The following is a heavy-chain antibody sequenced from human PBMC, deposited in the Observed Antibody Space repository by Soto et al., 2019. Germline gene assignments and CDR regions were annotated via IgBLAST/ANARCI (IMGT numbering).Heavy chain of an antibody. CDR1: GFTFSGYS. J-gene: IGHJ4*02. Sequence: GGSLRLSCAASGFTFSGYSMNWVRQAPGKGLEWVSYISTSSSTIYYANSVKGRFTISRDNAKNSLYLEMNSLRDDDTAIYYCARDICSNGACYTRAFDYWGLGTLVTVSS. D-gene: IGHD2-8*01. CDR3: ARDICSNGACYTRAFDY. CDR2: ISTSSSTI. V-gene: IGHV3-48*02.